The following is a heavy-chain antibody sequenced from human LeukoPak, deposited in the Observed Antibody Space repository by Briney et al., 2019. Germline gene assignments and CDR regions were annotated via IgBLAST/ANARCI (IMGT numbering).Heavy chain of an antibody. CDR1: GFTFSNYG. D-gene: IGHD3-9*01. V-gene: IGHV3-23*01. CDR2: ISGSGGST. J-gene: IGHJ4*02. Sequence: GGSLRLSCAASGFTFSNYGMSWVRQAPGKGLEWVSVISGSGGSTYYADSVKGRFTISRDNSKNTLYLQMNSLRAEDTAVYYCAKRRYDILTGYSFDYWGQGTLVTVSS. CDR3: AKRRYDILTGYSFDY.